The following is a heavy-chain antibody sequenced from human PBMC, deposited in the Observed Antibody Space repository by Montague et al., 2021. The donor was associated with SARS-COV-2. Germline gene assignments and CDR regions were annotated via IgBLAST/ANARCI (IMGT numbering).Heavy chain of an antibody. V-gene: IGHV2-5*02. CDR3: AHSGPATQDYYYYYGMDV. J-gene: IGHJ6*01. Sequence: PALVKPTQTLTLTCTFSGFSLSTSGVGVGWIRQPPGKALEWLALIYWDDDKRYSPSLKSRLTITKDTSKNQVVLTMTNMDPVDTATYYCAHSGPATQDYYYYYGMDVXGQGTTVTVSS. CDR2: IYWDDDK. CDR1: GFSLSTSGVG. D-gene: IGHD2-2*01.